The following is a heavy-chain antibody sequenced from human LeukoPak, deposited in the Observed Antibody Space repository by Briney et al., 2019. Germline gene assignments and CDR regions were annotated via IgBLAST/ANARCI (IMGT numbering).Heavy chain of an antibody. D-gene: IGHD4/OR15-4a*01. CDR2: IYHSGSS. Sequence: SETLSLTCTVSGGSMSSYYWSWIRQPPGKGLEWIAYIYHSGSSNYNPSLKSRVTISIDTSSNQFSLKLSSVTAADTAVYYCARRGLSMISQAFDIWGRGTMVTVFS. J-gene: IGHJ3*02. V-gene: IGHV4-59*01. CDR3: ARRGLSMISQAFDI. CDR1: GGSMSSYY.